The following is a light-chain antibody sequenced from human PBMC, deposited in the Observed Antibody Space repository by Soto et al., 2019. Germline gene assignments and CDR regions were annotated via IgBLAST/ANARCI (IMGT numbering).Light chain of an antibody. J-gene: IGLJ2*01. CDR1: GSNIGGNY. CDR3: AAWDDSLTVV. CDR2: RND. Sequence: QPVLTQPPSASGTPGQGVTISCAGSGSNIGGNYVYWYQQLPGTAPKLLIYRNDQRPSGVPDRFSGSKSGTSASLAISGLRSEDEADYHCAAWDDSLTVVFGGGTKLTVL. V-gene: IGLV1-47*01.